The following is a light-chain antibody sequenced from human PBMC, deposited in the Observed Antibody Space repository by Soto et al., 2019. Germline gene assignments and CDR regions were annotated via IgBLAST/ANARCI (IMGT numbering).Light chain of an antibody. J-gene: IGKJ4*01. Sequence: EIVLTQSPDTLSLSPGERATLSCRASQSVRADFLTWYQQRLGQAPRLLIYGASNRATGIPDRFSGSGSGTDFTLTISGLEPEDFAVYYCQYDGTSLTFGGGAQVEIK. CDR2: GAS. CDR3: QYDGTSLT. CDR1: QSVRADF. V-gene: IGKV3-20*01.